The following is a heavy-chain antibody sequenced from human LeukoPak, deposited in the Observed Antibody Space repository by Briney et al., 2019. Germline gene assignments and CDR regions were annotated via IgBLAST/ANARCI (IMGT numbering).Heavy chain of an antibody. CDR1: GFTFSSYW. J-gene: IGHJ4*02. D-gene: IGHD5-12*01. Sequence: PGGSLRLSCAASGFTFSSYWMSWVRQAPGKGLEWVANIKQDGSEKYYVDSVKGRFTISRDNAKNSLYLQMNSLRAEDTAVYYCARDRVYTGYAFFDYWGQGTLVTVSS. CDR2: IKQDGSEK. CDR3: ARDRVYTGYAFFDY. V-gene: IGHV3-7*03.